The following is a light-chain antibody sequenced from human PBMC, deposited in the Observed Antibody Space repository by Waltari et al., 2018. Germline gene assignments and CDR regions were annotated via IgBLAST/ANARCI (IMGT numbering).Light chain of an antibody. Sequence: SYELTQPPSVSLSPGQTARITCSGDALSSQWAFWYQQKPGRSPVLLIYKNVERPSEIPVRFSGSHSGTTVTLTISGVQAEDEADYYCQSRDSTTLFVFGAGTKLTVL. CDR2: KNV. CDR1: ALSSQW. J-gene: IGLJ2*01. V-gene: IGLV3-25*03. CDR3: QSRDSTTLFV.